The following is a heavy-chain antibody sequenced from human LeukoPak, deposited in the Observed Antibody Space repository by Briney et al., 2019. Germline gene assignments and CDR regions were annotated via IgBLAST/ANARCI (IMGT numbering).Heavy chain of an antibody. CDR1: GGSFSGYY. V-gene: IGHV4-34*01. J-gene: IGHJ4*02. Sequence: SDTLSLTCVVYGGSFSGYYWSWIRQPPGKGLEWIGEINHGGSTNYNPSLKSRVTMSVDASKNQLSLTLSSVIAADTAVYYCARGPHCSGDGCYSPAFDYWGQGTLVTVSS. CDR2: INHGGST. CDR3: ARGPHCSGDGCYSPAFDY. D-gene: IGHD2-15*01.